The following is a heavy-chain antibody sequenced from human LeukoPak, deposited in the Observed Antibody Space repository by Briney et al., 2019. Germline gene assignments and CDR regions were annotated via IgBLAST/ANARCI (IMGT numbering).Heavy chain of an antibody. J-gene: IGHJ4*02. D-gene: IGHD3-10*01. Sequence: LEWMGWISAYNGNTHYAQKVQGRVTMTTDTSTSTAYMELRSLRSDDTAVYYCASGAYYFDFWGQGTLVTVSS. CDR3: ASGAYYFDF. CDR2: ISAYNGNT. V-gene: IGHV1-18*01.